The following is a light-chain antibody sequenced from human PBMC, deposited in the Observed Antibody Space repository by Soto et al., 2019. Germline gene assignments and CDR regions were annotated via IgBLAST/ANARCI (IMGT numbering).Light chain of an antibody. CDR2: ETN. CDR3: SSYAGSSNV. J-gene: IGLJ1*01. V-gene: IGLV2-8*01. CDR1: SRDVGGYNY. Sequence: QSVLTQPPSASGSPGRSVAISCTGSSRDVGGYNYVSWYQQHPGKAPRLMIYETNERHSGVPDRFSGSQSGNTASLPVSGLQAEDEADYYCSSYAGSSNVFGTGTKVTVL.